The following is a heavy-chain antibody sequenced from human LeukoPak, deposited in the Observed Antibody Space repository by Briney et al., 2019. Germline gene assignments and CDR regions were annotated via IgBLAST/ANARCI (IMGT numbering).Heavy chain of an antibody. V-gene: IGHV3-21*01. D-gene: IGHD3-3*01. J-gene: IGHJ4*02. CDR2: ISSSSSYI. Sequence: GGSLRLSCAASGFTFSSYAMSWVRQAPGKGLEWVSSISSSSSYIYYADSVKGRFTISRDNAKNSLYLQMNSLRAEDTAVYYCARGSHSYYDFWSGYIDYWGQGTLVTVSS. CDR3: ARGSHSYYDFWSGYIDY. CDR1: GFTFSSYA.